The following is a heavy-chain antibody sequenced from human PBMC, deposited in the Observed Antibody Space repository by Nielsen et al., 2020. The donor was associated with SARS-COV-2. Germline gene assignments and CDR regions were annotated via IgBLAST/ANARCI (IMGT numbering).Heavy chain of an antibody. J-gene: IGHJ4*02. CDR3: ARGLKWEQDY. CDR2: ISYDGSNK. D-gene: IGHD1-26*01. V-gene: IGHV3-30*03. Sequence: GGSLRLSCAASGFTFSSYGMHWVRQAPGKGLEWVAVISYDGSNKYYADSVKGRFTISRDNSKNTLYLQMSSLRAEDTAVYYCARGLKWEQDYWGQGTLVTVSS. CDR1: GFTFSSYG.